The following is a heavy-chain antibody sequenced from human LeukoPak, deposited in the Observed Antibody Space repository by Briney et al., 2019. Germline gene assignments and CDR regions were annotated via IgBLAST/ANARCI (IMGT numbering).Heavy chain of an antibody. Sequence: GGSLRLSWAAAAFTFSNYAMSWVRQAPGEGLEWVSGISGSGDGTYYAGSGKGRFTIWRDNSKKTLSRQMNSLRADDTAVYYCAKRRDGYNNGAFDIWGQGTMVIVSS. CDR1: AFTFSNYA. D-gene: IGHD5-24*01. J-gene: IGHJ3*02. V-gene: IGHV3-23*01. CDR2: ISGSGDGT. CDR3: AKRRDGYNNGAFDI.